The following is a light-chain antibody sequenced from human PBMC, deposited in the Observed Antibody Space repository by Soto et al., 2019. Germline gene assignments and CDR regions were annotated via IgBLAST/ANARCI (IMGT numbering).Light chain of an antibody. CDR1: QSVSSSF. Sequence: EIVLTQSPGTLSLSPGERATLSCRASQSVSSSFLAWYQQKPGQAPRLLIYGASNRATGIPDRFSGSGSGTDFTLTISRLEPEDFAVYYCQQYGSSPNTFGGGTKVEIK. CDR3: QQYGSSPNT. V-gene: IGKV3-20*01. J-gene: IGKJ4*01. CDR2: GAS.